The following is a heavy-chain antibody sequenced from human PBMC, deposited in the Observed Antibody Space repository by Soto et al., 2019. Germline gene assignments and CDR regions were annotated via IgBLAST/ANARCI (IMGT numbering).Heavy chain of an antibody. CDR1: GYSFTSYW. V-gene: IGHV5-51*01. CDR2: IYPGDSDT. D-gene: IGHD2-8*01. J-gene: IGHJ5*02. Sequence: GESLKISCKGSGYSFTSYWIGWVRQMPGKGLEWMGIIYPGDSDTRYSPSFQGQVTISADKSISTAYLQWSSLKASDTAMYYCARQEAHPLSWYNWFDPWGQGTLVTVSS. CDR3: ARQEAHPLSWYNWFDP.